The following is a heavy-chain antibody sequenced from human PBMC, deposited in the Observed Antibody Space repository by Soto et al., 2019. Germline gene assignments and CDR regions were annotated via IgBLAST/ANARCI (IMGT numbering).Heavy chain of an antibody. CDR2: IYSDGST. J-gene: IGHJ4*02. D-gene: IGHD3-9*01. V-gene: IGHV3-66*01. CDR3: ATLTTYDILTGFYPC. CDR1: GFTVNSNY. Sequence: EVQLVESGGGLVQPGGSLRLSSAASGFTVNSNYMSWVRQAPGKGLEWVSVIYSDGSTYYADSVKGRFIISRDNSNNTMYFQMNSVRDEDTAVYYCATLTTYDILTGFYPCWGQGTLVTVSS.